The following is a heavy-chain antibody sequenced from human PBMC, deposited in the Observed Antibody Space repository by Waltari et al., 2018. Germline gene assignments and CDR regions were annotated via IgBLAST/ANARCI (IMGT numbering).Heavy chain of an antibody. V-gene: IGHV3-30*18. CDR2: IWHDGSNK. D-gene: IGHD4-17*01. CDR3: AKDTGRYYYYMDV. CDR1: GFTFSDYG. J-gene: IGHJ6*03. Sequence: QEQLVESGGGVVQPGRSLRLSCAASGFTFSDYGMHWVRQTPGKGLEWVAVIWHDGSNKYYADSVKGRFTISRDNSKNTLYLQMNSLRPEDTAMYFCAKDTGRYYYYMDVWGKGTTVTVSS.